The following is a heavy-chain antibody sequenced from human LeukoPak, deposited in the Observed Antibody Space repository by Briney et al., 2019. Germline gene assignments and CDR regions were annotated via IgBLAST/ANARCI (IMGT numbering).Heavy chain of an antibody. CDR2: IHHTGSS. CDR3: ARGGTGGTPSPD. D-gene: IGHD2-8*02. CDR1: GGSISTDTW. J-gene: IGHJ1*01. V-gene: IGHV4-4*02. Sequence: SETLSLTCAVSGGSISTDTWWSWVRQPPGKGLEWIGEIHHTGSSNYNPSLKSRLTTSLDKFKNQFSLKLSSMTAADTAVYYCARGGTGGTPSPDWGQGTLVTVSS.